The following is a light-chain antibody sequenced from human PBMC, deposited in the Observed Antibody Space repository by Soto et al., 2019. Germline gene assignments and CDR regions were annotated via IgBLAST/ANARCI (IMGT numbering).Light chain of an antibody. V-gene: IGKV1-5*01. J-gene: IGKJ1*01. CDR1: QTISSW. CDR2: DAS. Sequence: QMTQSPSTVSGTVGDRVTITCRASQTISSWLAWYQQKPGKAPDLLISDASSLERGVPSRFSGSGSGTEFTLTISSMQPDDFAPYYCQQYNGYSRTSGRLTK. CDR3: QQYNGYSRT.